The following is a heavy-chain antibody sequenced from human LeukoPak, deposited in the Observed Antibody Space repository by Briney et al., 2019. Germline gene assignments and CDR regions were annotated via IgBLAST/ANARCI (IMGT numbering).Heavy chain of an antibody. J-gene: IGHJ4*02. D-gene: IGHD3-16*01. V-gene: IGHV3-66*01. CDR1: GFTFSSYA. CDR2: IYSGGST. CDR3: ARDLDKFGGVMGY. Sequence: GGSLRLSCAASGFTFSSYAMSWVRQAPGKGLEWVSIIYSGGSTFYADSVQGRFTISRDNSKNTLYLQMNSLRAEDTAVYYCARDLDKFGGVMGYWGQGTLVAVSS.